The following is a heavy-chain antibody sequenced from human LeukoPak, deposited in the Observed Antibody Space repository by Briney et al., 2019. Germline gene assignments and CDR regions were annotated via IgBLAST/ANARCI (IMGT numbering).Heavy chain of an antibody. CDR3: ARTDCSSTSCYLGRYYYYYYGMDV. J-gene: IGHJ6*02. CDR1: GFTFSSYA. D-gene: IGHD2-2*01. CDR2: ISSNGGST. V-gene: IGHV3-64*01. Sequence: GGSLRLSCAASGFTFSSYAMHWVRQAPGKGLEYVSAISSNGGSTYYANSVRGRFTISRDNSKNTLYLQMGSLRAEDMAVYYCARTDCSSTSCYLGRYYYYYYGMDVWGQGTTVTVSS.